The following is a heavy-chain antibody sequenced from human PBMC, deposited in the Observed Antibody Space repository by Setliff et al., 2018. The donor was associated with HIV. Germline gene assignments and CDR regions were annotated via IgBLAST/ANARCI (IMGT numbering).Heavy chain of an antibody. CDR2: IKSKTDGGTT. D-gene: IGHD1-20*01. CDR3: ATITHNTGFASTFYFYMDV. CDR1: GFTFNDAW. Sequence: PGGSLRLSCAASGFTFNDAWMTWVRQAPGKGLEWVGHIKSKTDGGTTDYAAPVKGRVSISRDDSEKKLYLQMNSLRTDDTAVYYCATITHNTGFASTFYFYMDVWGKGTTVTVSS. V-gene: IGHV3-15*01. J-gene: IGHJ6*03.